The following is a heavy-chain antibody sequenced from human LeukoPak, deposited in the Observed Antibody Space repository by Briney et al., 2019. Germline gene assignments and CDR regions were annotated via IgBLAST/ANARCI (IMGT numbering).Heavy chain of an antibody. CDR3: ARDGYCDIVTANSDY. Sequence: PPQTQSLTCTVSIYSISMGYYWGWIRQPPGKGREGMGSTYHSGSTYYNPSLKMGVTVSVDTSKNQFSLQLSCVTAADTAVYYCARDGYCDIVTANSDYWGRGTLVTVSS. V-gene: IGHV4-38-2*02. CDR2: TYHSGST. D-gene: IGHD3-9*01. CDR1: IYSISMGYY. J-gene: IGHJ4*02.